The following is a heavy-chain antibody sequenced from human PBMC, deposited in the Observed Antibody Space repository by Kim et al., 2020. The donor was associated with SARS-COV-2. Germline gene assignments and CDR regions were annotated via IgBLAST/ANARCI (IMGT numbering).Heavy chain of an antibody. Sequence: GGSLRLSCAASGFTFSSYDMHWVRQATGKGLEWVSAIGTAGDTYYPGSVKGRFTISRENAKNSLYLQMNSLRAGDTAVYYCARSTVAYGMDVWGQGTTVTVSS. CDR2: IGTAGDT. CDR3: ARSTVAYGMDV. V-gene: IGHV3-13*01. J-gene: IGHJ6*02. CDR1: GFTFSSYD. D-gene: IGHD4-17*01.